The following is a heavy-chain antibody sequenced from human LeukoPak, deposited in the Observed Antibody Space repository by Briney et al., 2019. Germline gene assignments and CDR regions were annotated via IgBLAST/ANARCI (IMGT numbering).Heavy chain of an antibody. CDR2: ISSSSSYI. D-gene: IGHD3-3*01. Sequence: GGSLRLSCAASGFTFSSYSMNWVRRAPGKGLEWVSSISSSSSYIYYADSVKGRFTISRDNAKNSLYLQMNSLRAEDTAVYYCARAQGLEWLSLYYYYYYMDVWGKGTTVTVSS. CDR3: ARAQGLEWLSLYYYYYYMDV. J-gene: IGHJ6*03. CDR1: GFTFSSYS. V-gene: IGHV3-21*01.